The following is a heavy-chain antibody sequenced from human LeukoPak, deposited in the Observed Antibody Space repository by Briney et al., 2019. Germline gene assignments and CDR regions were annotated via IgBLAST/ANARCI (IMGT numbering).Heavy chain of an antibody. CDR2: IRYDGSNK. J-gene: IGHJ1*01. CDR1: GFTFCSYG. D-gene: IGHD3-10*01. Sequence: PGGSLRLSCAASGFTFCSYGMHWVRQAPGKGLEWVAFIRYDGSNKYYADSVKGRFTISRDNSKNTLYLQMNSPRAEDTAVYYCAQSGLSGSEEYFHHWGQGTLVTVSS. V-gene: IGHV3-30*02. CDR3: AQSGLSGSEEYFHH.